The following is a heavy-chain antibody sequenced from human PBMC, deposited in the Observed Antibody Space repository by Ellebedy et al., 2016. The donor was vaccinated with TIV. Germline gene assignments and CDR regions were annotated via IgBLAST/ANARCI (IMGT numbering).Heavy chain of an antibody. CDR1: GFTFSSYW. Sequence: GESLKISCAASGFTFSSYWMSWVRQAPGKGLEWVANIKQDGSEQYYVDSVKDRFTISRDNAKSSLYLQMNSLRAEDTAVYYCARDKVEGPTTFNYWGQGALVTVSS. CDR2: IKQDGSEQ. D-gene: IGHD1-26*01. CDR3: ARDKVEGPTTFNY. V-gene: IGHV3-7*01. J-gene: IGHJ4*02.